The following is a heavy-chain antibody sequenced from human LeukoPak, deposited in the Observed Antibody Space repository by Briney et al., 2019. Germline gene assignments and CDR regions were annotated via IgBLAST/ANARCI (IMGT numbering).Heavy chain of an antibody. V-gene: IGHV4-59*08. CDR2: IYYSGST. D-gene: IGHD5-12*01. J-gene: IGHJ4*02. CDR3: ARLRYSGYGRYYFDY. CDR1: GGSISSYY. Sequence: SETLSLTCTVSGGSISSYYWSWIRQPPGKGLGWIGYIYYSGSTNYNPSLKSRVTISVDTSKNQFSLKLSSVTAADTAVYYCARLRYSGYGRYYFDYWGQGTLVTVSS.